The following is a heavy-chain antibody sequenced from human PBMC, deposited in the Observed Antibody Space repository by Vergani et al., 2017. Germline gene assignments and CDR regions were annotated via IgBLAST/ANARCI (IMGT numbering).Heavy chain of an antibody. J-gene: IGHJ4*01. D-gene: IGHD5-18*01. V-gene: IGHV4-39*01. Sequence: QLQLQESCPGLLKPSETLPLTCTVPGGSISSSTSYYWTWIRQSPGKGLEFIGLIYYNGNTYYDPSLKSRVTMSVDTSKNQFSLKLTSVTAADTSVYYCVRQGYAYGYFDSWGHGILVTVSS. CDR2: IYYNGNT. CDR3: VRQGYAYGYFDS. CDR1: GGSISSSTSYY.